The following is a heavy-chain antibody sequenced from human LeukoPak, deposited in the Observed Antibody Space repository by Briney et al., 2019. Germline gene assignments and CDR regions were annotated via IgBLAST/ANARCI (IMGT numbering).Heavy chain of an antibody. J-gene: IGHJ4*02. CDR3: ARRVNSLPIDY. CDR2: IYYSGST. CDR1: GGSISSYY. D-gene: IGHD2/OR15-2a*01. Sequence: SETLSLTCTVSGGSISSYYWSWIRQPPGKGLEWIGYIYYSGSTNYNPSLKSRVTISVDTSKNQFSLKLSSVTAADTAVYYCARRVNSLPIDYWGQGTLVTVSS. V-gene: IGHV4-59*01.